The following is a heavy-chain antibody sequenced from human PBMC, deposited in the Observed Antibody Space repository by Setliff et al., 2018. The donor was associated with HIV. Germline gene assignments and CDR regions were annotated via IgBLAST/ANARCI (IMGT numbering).Heavy chain of an antibody. CDR3: TRAQIAAPRPFDY. Sequence: SETLSLTCAVYGGAFSGYYWTWIRQSQGRGLEWIGEVNHKGVANYSPSLMRRATISADTSKNQFSLRLSSVTAADTALYFCTRAQIAAPRPFDYWGQGTQVTVSS. CDR2: VNHKGVA. D-gene: IGHD2-21*01. J-gene: IGHJ4*02. CDR1: GGAFSGYY. V-gene: IGHV4-34*01.